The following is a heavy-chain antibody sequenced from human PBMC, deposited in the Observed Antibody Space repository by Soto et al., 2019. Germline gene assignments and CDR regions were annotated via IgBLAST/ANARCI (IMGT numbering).Heavy chain of an antibody. CDR2: IYYSGST. Sequence: PSETLSLTCTVSGGSISSGGYYWSWIRQHPGKGLEWIGYIYYSGSTYYNPSLKSRVTISVDTSKNQFSLKLSSVTAADTAVYYCARSIRRTGTTFDYWGQGTLVTVSS. V-gene: IGHV4-31*03. CDR1: GGSISSGGYY. CDR3: ARSIRRTGTTFDY. D-gene: IGHD1-1*01. J-gene: IGHJ4*02.